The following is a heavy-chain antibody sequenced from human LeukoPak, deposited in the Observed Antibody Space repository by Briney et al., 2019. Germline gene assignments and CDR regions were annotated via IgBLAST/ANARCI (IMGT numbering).Heavy chain of an antibody. CDR1: GFTFGDYA. CDR3: TRDGVVAVAGKDY. Sequence: GGSLRLSCTASGFTFGDYAMSWVRQAPGKGLEWVGFIRSKAYGGTTEYAASVKGRFTISRDDSKSIAYLQMNSLKTEDTAVYYCTRDGVVAVAGKDYWGQGTLATVSS. CDR2: IRSKAYGGTT. J-gene: IGHJ4*02. D-gene: IGHD6-19*01. V-gene: IGHV3-49*04.